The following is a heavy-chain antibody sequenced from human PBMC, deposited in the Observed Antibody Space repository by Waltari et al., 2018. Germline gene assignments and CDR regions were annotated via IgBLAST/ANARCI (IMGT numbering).Heavy chain of an antibody. CDR3: ARRYYDGSGSQVWAFDI. CDR2: IYSGGST. D-gene: IGHD3-22*01. Sequence: EVQLVESGGGLIQPGGSLRLSCAASGFTVSSNYMSWVRQAPGKGLEWVSVIYSGGSTYYADSVKGRFTISRDNSKNSLYLQMNSLRAEDTAVYYCARRYYDGSGSQVWAFDIWGQGTMVTVSS. V-gene: IGHV3-53*01. CDR1: GFTVSSNY. J-gene: IGHJ3*02.